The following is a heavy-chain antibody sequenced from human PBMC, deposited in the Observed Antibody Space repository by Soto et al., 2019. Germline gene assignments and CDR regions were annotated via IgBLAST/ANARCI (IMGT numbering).Heavy chain of an antibody. CDR1: GGSISGSSYY. D-gene: IGHD3-22*01. V-gene: IGHV4-39*01. J-gene: IGHJ4*02. CDR2: IYYSGST. CDR3: MLGSGWKDFDY. Sequence: SETLSLTCTVSGGSISGSSYYWGWIRQPPGKGLEWIGNIYYSGSTYYNPSLKSRVTLSVDTSKNQFSLKLSSVTAADTAVYYCMLGSGWKDFDYWGQGTLVTVS.